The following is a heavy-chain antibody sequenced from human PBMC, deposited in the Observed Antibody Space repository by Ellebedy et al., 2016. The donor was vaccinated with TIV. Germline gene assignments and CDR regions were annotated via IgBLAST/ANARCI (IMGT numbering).Heavy chain of an antibody. CDR1: GGTFSSYA. Sequence: ASVKVSCKASGGTFSSYAISWVRQAPGQGLEWMGRIIPILGIANYAQKFQGRVTITADKSTSTAYMELSSLRAEDTAVYYCAREKNTYPTLNWGVRHNWFDPWGQGTLVTVSS. CDR2: IIPILGIA. J-gene: IGHJ5*02. CDR3: AREKNTYPTLNWGVRHNWFDP. D-gene: IGHD7-27*01. V-gene: IGHV1-69*04.